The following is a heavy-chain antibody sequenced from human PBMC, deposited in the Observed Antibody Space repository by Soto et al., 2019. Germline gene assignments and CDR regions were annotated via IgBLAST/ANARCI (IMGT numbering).Heavy chain of an antibody. V-gene: IGHV3-23*01. CDR2: ISGSGDTT. CDR3: AKEMGGEWAPVK. D-gene: IGHD3-16*01. Sequence: QTGGSLRLSCEASGFTFSSYGMNWVRQVPGKGLQWVSAISGSGDTTYYADSVKGRFIISRDNSKDTLYLQMNSLRVEDTAVYYCAKEMGGEWAPVKWGQGTVVTVSS. CDR1: GFTFSSYG. J-gene: IGHJ4*02.